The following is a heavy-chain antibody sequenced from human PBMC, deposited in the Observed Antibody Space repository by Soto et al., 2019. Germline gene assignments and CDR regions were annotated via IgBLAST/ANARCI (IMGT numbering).Heavy chain of an antibody. Sequence: VQLLESGGDLVQPGGSLRLSCAASGFTFSASAMNWVRQAPGKGLYWVSYITSSGSTTYYADSVKGRFTISRDNAKNSLYLQMNSLRDEDTAMYYCAEVGLKYSCAIDVWGKGTTVTVSS. CDR1: GFTFSASA. J-gene: IGHJ6*04. V-gene: IGHV3-48*02. CDR3: AEVGLKYSCAIDV. CDR2: ITSSGSTT. D-gene: IGHD1-26*01.